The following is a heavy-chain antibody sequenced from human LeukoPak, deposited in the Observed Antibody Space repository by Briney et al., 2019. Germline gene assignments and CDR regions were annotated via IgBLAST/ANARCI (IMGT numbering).Heavy chain of an antibody. V-gene: IGHV3-9*03. CDR2: ISWNSGRT. CDR1: GFTFSSYS. Sequence: PGGSLRLSCAASGFTFSSYSMNWVRQAPGKGLEWVSGISWNSGRTDYADSVKGRFTISRDNAKNSLYLQMDSVRAEDMALYYCAKDMGYSSTGALDIWGQGTMVSVSS. CDR3: AKDMGYSSTGALDI. J-gene: IGHJ3*02. D-gene: IGHD6-19*01.